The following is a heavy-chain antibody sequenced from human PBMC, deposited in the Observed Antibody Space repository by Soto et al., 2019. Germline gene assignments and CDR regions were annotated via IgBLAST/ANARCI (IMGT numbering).Heavy chain of an antibody. Sequence: QVQLQESGPGLVKPSGTLSLTCAVSSGSISSSNWWSWVRQPPGKGLEWIGEIYHSGSTNYNPSLKSRVTISVDNSKNQFSLKLSSVTPVYTAVYYCARARDYLWGSYRSPWFDPWGQGTLVTVSS. CDR3: ARARDYLWGSYRSPWFDP. CDR1: SGSISSSNW. V-gene: IGHV4-4*02. D-gene: IGHD3-16*02. J-gene: IGHJ5*02. CDR2: IYHSGST.